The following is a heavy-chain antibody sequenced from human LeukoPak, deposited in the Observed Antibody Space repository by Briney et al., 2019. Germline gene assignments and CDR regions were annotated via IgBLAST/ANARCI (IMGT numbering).Heavy chain of an antibody. CDR1: GGSISSYY. Sequence: SETLSLTCTVSGGSISSYYWSWIRQPAGKGLEWIGRVYPSGTTNYNPSLKSRVTISVDTSKNQFSLKLSSVTAADTAVYYCARVGYCSSTSCSIPNWFDPWGQGTLVTVSS. CDR2: VYPSGTT. V-gene: IGHV4-4*07. D-gene: IGHD2-2*01. CDR3: ARVGYCSSTSCSIPNWFDP. J-gene: IGHJ5*02.